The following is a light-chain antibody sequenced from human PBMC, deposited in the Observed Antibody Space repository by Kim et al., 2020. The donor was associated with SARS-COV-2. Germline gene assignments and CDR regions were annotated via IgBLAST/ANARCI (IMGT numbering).Light chain of an antibody. Sequence: TTSCARASSGVVGNYNFSCCHQHPGNAANLLIYDVGSRRSGVVNRCSGAKSGSTTSPTISALQADDEADYYYSSYTSSSTTWVFGGGTKLTVL. CDR2: DVG. J-gene: IGLJ3*02. V-gene: IGLV2-14*03. CDR3: SSYTSSSTTWV. CDR1: SSGVVGNYN.